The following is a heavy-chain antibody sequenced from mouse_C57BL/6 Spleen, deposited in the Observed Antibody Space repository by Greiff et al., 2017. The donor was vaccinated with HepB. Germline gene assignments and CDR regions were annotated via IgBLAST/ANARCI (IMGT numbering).Heavy chain of an antibody. CDR3: AVITTVVAHWYFDV. CDR2: IYPGDGDT. V-gene: IGHV1-80*01. Sequence: QVQLQQSGAELVKPGASVKISCKASGYAFSSYWMNWVKQRPGKGLEWIGQIYPGDGDTNYNGKFKGKATLTADKSSSTAYMQLSSLTSEDSAVYFCAVITTVVAHWYFDVWGTGTTVTVSS. CDR1: GYAFSSYW. D-gene: IGHD1-1*01. J-gene: IGHJ1*03.